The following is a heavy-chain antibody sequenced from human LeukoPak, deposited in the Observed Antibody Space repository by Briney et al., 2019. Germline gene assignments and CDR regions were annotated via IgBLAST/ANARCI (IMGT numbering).Heavy chain of an antibody. Sequence: ASVKVSCKASGGTFNNSAINWVRQAPGQGLEWMGRIIPIFGTTNYAQKFQGRVTITADESTSTAYMELSSLRSEDTAVYYCARGVPYYDFWSARGQHAFDIWGQGTMVTVSS. CDR3: ARGVPYYDFWSARGQHAFDI. CDR1: GGTFNNSA. CDR2: IIPIFGTT. J-gene: IGHJ3*02. D-gene: IGHD3-3*01. V-gene: IGHV1-69*13.